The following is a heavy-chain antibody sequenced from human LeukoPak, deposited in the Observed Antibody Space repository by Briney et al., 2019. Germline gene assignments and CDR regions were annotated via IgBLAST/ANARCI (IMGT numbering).Heavy chain of an antibody. CDR2: IYSGGST. V-gene: IGHV3-66*01. J-gene: IGHJ4*02. CDR1: GFTVSSNY. CDR3: AREKCIDY. Sequence: GSLRLSCAASGFTVSSNYMSWVRQAPGKGLEWVSVIYSGGSTYYADSVKGRFTISRDNAKNSLYLQMNSLRAEDTAVYYCAREKCIDYWGQGTLVTVSS.